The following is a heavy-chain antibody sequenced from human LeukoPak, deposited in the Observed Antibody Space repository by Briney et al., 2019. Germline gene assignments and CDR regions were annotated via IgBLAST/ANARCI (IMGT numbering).Heavy chain of an antibody. Sequence: ASVKVSCKASGYTFTSYYMHWVRQATGQGLEWMGWMNPNSGNTGYAQKFQGRVTITRNTSISTAYMELSSLRSEDTAVYYCARCRLKKTGTTSSSYNWFDPWGQGTLVTVSS. CDR3: ARCRLKKTGTTSSSYNWFDP. V-gene: IGHV1-8*03. CDR1: GYTFTSYY. J-gene: IGHJ5*02. CDR2: MNPNSGNT. D-gene: IGHD1-7*01.